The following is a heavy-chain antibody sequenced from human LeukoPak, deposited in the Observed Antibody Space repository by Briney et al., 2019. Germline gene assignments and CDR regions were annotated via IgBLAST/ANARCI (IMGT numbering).Heavy chain of an antibody. CDR2: IYSGGST. CDR1: GFTVSSNY. J-gene: IGHJ4*02. CDR3: ARVEGGYCSSTSCYMDY. V-gene: IGHV3-53*01. Sequence: GGSLRLSCAASGFTVSSNYMSWVRQAPGKGLEWVSVIYSGGSTYYAGSVKGRFTISRDNSKNTLYLQMNSLRAEDTAVYYCARVEGGYCSSTSCYMDYWGQGTLVTVSS. D-gene: IGHD2-2*02.